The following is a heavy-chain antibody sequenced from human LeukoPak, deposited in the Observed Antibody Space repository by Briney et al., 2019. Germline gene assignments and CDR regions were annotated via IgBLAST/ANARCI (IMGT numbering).Heavy chain of an antibody. J-gene: IGHJ4*02. CDR1: GYTFASYG. CDR2: ISAYNGNT. Sequence: GASVKVSCKASGYTFASYGISWVRQAPGQGLEWMGWISAYNGNTNYAQKLQGRVTMTTDTSTSTAYMELRSLRSDDTAVYYCARVALLRLGELSPLGYWGQGTLVTVSS. V-gene: IGHV1-18*01. CDR3: ARVALLRLGELSPLGY. D-gene: IGHD3-16*02.